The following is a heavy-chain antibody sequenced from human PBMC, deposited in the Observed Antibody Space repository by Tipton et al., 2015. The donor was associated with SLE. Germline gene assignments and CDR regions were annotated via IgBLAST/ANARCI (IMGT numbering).Heavy chain of an antibody. V-gene: IGHV4-31*03. Sequence: TLSLTCTASGDSISSGGYYWSWIRQHPGKGLEWIGHIYNSASTYYSPSLKSRATISGDTSKNQFSLRLSSVTAADTAVYYCARGGVGGYDYFDYWGQGTLVTVSS. CDR3: ARGGVGGYDYFDY. J-gene: IGHJ4*02. CDR1: GDSISSGGYY. D-gene: IGHD5-12*01. CDR2: IYNSAST.